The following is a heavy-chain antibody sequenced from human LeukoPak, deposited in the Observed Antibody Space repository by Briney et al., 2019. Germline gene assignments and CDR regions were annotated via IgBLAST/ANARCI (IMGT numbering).Heavy chain of an antibody. Sequence: QPGGSLRLSCATSGFTFSSYEMNWVRQAPGKGLEWVSYISGSGNFIYYADSVKGRFTISRDNAKNSLYLQMNSLRAEDTAVYYCAELGITMIGGVWGKGTTVTISS. V-gene: IGHV3-48*03. D-gene: IGHD3-10*02. CDR3: AELGITMIGGV. J-gene: IGHJ6*04. CDR1: GFTFSSYE. CDR2: ISGSGNFI.